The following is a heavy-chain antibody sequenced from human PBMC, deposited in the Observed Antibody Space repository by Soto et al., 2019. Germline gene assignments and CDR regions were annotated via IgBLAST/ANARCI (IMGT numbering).Heavy chain of an antibody. CDR2: ISGSGGGT. CDR1: GFTFSIFA. Sequence: GSLRLSCAASGFTFSIFALSWVRQAPGKGLEWVTAISGSGGGTDYVDSVKGRFTVSRDNSKNTLYLQMNSLRAEDTAVYYCAGPGYSSQDYWGQGTLVTVSS. J-gene: IGHJ4*02. D-gene: IGHD5-18*01. V-gene: IGHV3-23*01. CDR3: AGPGYSSQDY.